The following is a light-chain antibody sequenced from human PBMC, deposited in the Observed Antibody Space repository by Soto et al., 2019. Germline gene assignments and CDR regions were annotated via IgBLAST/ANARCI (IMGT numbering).Light chain of an antibody. J-gene: IGKJ2*01. V-gene: IGKV1-5*03. CDR2: KAS. CDR3: QQYNSFPYT. Sequence: DIQMTQSPSTLSASVGDRITITCRASQAISTMLAWYQQKPGKAPKLLIYKASSLESGVPSRFSGSGSGTEFTLTISSLQPDDFATYYCQQYNSFPYTFGQGTKVDIK. CDR1: QAISTM.